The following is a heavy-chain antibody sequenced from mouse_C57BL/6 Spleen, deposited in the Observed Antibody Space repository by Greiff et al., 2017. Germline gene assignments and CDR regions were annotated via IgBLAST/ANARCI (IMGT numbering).Heavy chain of an antibody. J-gene: IGHJ4*01. CDR3: ASPHYYGSSYYAMDY. CDR1: GFNIKDYY. CDR2: IDPEDGET. D-gene: IGHD1-1*01. Sequence: VHVKQSGAELVKPGASVKLSCTASGFNIKDYYMHWVKQRTEQGLEWIGRIDPEDGETKYAPKFQGKATITADTSSNTAYLQLSSLTSEDTAVYYCASPHYYGSSYYAMDYWGQGTSVTVSS. V-gene: IGHV14-2*01.